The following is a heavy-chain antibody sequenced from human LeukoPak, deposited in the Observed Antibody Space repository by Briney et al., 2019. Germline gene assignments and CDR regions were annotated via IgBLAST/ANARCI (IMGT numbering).Heavy chain of an antibody. J-gene: IGHJ5*02. D-gene: IGHD3-22*01. CDR3: ARAGYYYDSSGYVGPYNWFDP. Sequence: ASVKASCKASGYTFTSYYMHWVRQAPGQGLEWMGIINPSGGSTSYAQKFQGRVTMTRDTSTSTVYMELSSLRSEDAAVYYCARAGYYYDSSGYVGPYNWFDPWGQGTLVTVSS. CDR1: GYTFTSYY. V-gene: IGHV1-46*01. CDR2: INPSGGST.